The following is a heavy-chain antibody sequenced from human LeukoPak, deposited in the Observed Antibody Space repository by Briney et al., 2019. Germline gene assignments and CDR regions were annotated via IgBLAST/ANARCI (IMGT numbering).Heavy chain of an antibody. J-gene: IGHJ3*02. CDR3: ARGRKYYYGSGSYYTLDAFDI. Sequence: KPSETLSLTCAVYGGSLSGYYWSWIRQPPGKGLEWIGEINHSGSTNYNPSLKSRVTISVGTSKNQFSLKLNSVTAADTAVYYCARGRKYYYGSGSYYTLDAFDIWGQGTMVTVSS. CDR2: INHSGST. V-gene: IGHV4-34*01. CDR1: GGSLSGYY. D-gene: IGHD3-10*01.